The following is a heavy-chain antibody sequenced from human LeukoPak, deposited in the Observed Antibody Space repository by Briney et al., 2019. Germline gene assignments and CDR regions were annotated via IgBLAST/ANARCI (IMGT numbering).Heavy chain of an antibody. CDR1: GGSISSYY. D-gene: IGHD6-13*01. Sequence: SETLSLTCTVSGGSISSYYWSWIRQPPGKGLEWIGYIYYSGSTNYNPSLKSRVTISVDTSKNQFSLKLSSVTAADTAVYYCARAAAGTAFDYWGQGTLVTVSS. CDR2: IYYSGST. CDR3: ARAAAGTAFDY. V-gene: IGHV4-59*01. J-gene: IGHJ4*02.